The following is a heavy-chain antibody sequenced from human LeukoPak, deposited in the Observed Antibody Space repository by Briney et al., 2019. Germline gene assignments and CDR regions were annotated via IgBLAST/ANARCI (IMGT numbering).Heavy chain of an antibody. J-gene: IGHJ3*02. D-gene: IGHD1-26*01. CDR2: IYYSGST. Sequence: SQTLSLTCTVSGGSISSGGYYWSWIRQHPGKGLEWIGYIYYSGSTYYNPSLKSRVTISVDTSKNQFSLKLSSVTAADTAVYYCARDRKLELLNAFDIWGQGTMVTVSS. CDR3: ARDRKLELLNAFDI. CDR1: GGSISSGGYY. V-gene: IGHV4-31*03.